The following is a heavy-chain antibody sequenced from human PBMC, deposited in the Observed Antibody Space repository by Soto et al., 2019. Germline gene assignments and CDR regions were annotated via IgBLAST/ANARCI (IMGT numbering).Heavy chain of an antibody. V-gene: IGHV3-33*01. J-gene: IGHJ6*02. CDR1: GFTFSSYG. CDR2: IWYDGSNK. Sequence: PGGSLRLSCAASGFTFSSYGMHWVRQAPGKGLEWVAVIWYDGSNKYYADSVKGRFTISRDNSKNTLYLQMNSLRAEDTAVYYCARGHSLRRAYYYYGMDVWGQGTTVTVAS. D-gene: IGHD3-10*01. CDR3: ARGHSLRRAYYYYGMDV.